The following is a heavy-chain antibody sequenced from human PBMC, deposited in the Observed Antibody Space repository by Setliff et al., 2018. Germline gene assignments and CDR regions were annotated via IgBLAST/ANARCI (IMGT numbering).Heavy chain of an antibody. CDR1: GYTFSDYG. J-gene: IGHJ4*02. Sequence: ASVKVSCKASGYTFSDYGISWVRQAPGQGLEWMGWISPHTGNTFYAPQFQGRVIMTTDTSTNTAYMDLRSLRSDDTAVYYCARLVRYCTRTSCQRTPGAEYWGQGTLVTVSS. CDR2: ISPHTGNT. V-gene: IGHV1-18*01. CDR3: ARLVRYCTRTSCQRTPGAEY. D-gene: IGHD2-2*01.